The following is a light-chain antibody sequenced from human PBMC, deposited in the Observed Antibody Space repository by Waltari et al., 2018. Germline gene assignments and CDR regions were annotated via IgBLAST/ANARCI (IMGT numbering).Light chain of an antibody. J-gene: IGLJ1*01. CDR3: CSYAGGTTYV. Sequence: QPALTQPASVSGSPGQSIPLPCTGTSSDVGNDNVFSGYQQYPGKAPKFIIYEVSEGPSGVSNRFSGSKSGNTASLTISGLQAEDEADYYCCSYAGGTTYVFGTGTKVTVL. V-gene: IGLV2-23*02. CDR1: SSDVGNDNV. CDR2: EVS.